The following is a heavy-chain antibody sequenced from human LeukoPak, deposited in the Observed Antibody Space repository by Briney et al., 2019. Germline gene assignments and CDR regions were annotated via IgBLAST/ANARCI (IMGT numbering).Heavy chain of an antibody. CDR3: ARDDYYPRD. D-gene: IGHD3-22*01. CDR1: GGSVSDGNYY. CDR2: IYYSGST. V-gene: IGHV4-61*01. Sequence: SETLSLTCTVSGGSVSDGNYYWSWIRQPPGKGLEWIGYIYYSGSTNYNPSLKSRVTIAIDTSKNQFSLKLSSVTAADTAVYYCARDDYYPRDWGQGTLVTVSS. J-gene: IGHJ4*02.